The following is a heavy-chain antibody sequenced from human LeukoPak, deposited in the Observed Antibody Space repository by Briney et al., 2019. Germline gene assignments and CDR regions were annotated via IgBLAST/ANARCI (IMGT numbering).Heavy chain of an antibody. Sequence: ASVKVSCKASGYTFTSYAMHWVRQAPGQRLEWMGWINAGNGNTKYSQKFQGRVTITRDTSASTAYMELSSLRSEDTAVYYCAREGGDYSDLDYWGQGTLVTVSS. V-gene: IGHV1-3*01. D-gene: IGHD4-17*01. J-gene: IGHJ4*02. CDR3: AREGGDYSDLDY. CDR2: INAGNGNT. CDR1: GYTFTSYA.